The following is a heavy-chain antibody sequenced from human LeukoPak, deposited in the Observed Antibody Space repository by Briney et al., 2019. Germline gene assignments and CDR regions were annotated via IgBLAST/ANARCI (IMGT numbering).Heavy chain of an antibody. CDR2: IYTSGST. CDR3: AKAADGVPPGKPLNWFDP. J-gene: IGHJ5*02. CDR1: GGSISSYY. D-gene: IGHD2-2*02. V-gene: IGHV4-4*07. Sequence: SETLSLTCTVSGGSISSYYWSWIRQPAGKGLEWIGRIYTSGSTDYNPSLKSRVTMSVDTSKNQFSLKLSSVTAADTAVYYCAKAADGVPPGKPLNWFDPRGQGTLVTVSS.